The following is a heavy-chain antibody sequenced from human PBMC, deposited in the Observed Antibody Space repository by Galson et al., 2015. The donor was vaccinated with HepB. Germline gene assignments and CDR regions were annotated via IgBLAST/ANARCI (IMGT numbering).Heavy chain of an antibody. CDR2: ISGSGGST. Sequence: SLRLSCAASGFTFSSYAMSWVRQAPGKGLEWVSAISGSGGSTYYADSVKGRFTISRDNSKNTLYLQMNSLRAEDTAVYYCARYQGGYSSGWYADAFDIWGQGTMVTASS. J-gene: IGHJ3*02. CDR3: ARYQGGYSSGWYADAFDI. D-gene: IGHD6-19*01. V-gene: IGHV3-23*01. CDR1: GFTFSSYA.